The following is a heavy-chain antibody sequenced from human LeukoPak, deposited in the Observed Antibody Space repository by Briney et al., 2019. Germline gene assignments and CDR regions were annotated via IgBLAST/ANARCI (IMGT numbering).Heavy chain of an antibody. CDR2: ISSSGSTI. D-gene: IGHD3-10*01. Sequence: SGGSLRLSCAASGFTFSSYEMNWVRQAPGKGLEWVSYISSSGSTIYYADSVKGRFTISRDNAKNSLYLQMNSLRAEDTAVYYCAREYVDYYGSGNYYYYGMDVWGQGTTVTVSS. J-gene: IGHJ6*02. V-gene: IGHV3-48*03. CDR3: AREYVDYYGSGNYYYYGMDV. CDR1: GFTFSSYE.